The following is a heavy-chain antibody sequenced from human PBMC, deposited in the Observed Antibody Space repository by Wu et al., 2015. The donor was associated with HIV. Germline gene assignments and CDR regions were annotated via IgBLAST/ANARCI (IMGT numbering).Heavy chain of an antibody. J-gene: IGHJ4*02. CDR2: IIPIFGTA. CDR1: GGTFSSYA. V-gene: IGHV1-69*13. D-gene: IGHD3-22*01. CDR3: ARDLLVYYDSSGQYYFDY. Sequence: QVQLVQSGREVKKPGSSVKVSCKASGGTFSSYAISWVRQAPGQGLEWMGRIIPIFGTANYAQKFQGRVTITADESTSTAYMELSSLRSEDTAVYYCARDLLVYYDSSGQYYFDYWGQGTLVTVSS.